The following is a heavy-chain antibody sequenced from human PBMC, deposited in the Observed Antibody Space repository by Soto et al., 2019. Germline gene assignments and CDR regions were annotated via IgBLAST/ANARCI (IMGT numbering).Heavy chain of an antibody. V-gene: IGHV3-21*01. CDR3: ARDLDYYGSGSYYDRRYYFYYYGMDA. CDR2: ISSSSYI. D-gene: IGHD3-10*01. J-gene: IGHJ6*02. CDR1: GFTFSSYS. Sequence: GGSLRLSCAASGFTFSSYSMNWVRQAPGKGLEWVSSISSSSYIYYADSVKGRFTISRDNAKNSLYLQMNSLRAEDTAVYYCARDLDYYGSGSYYDRRYYFYYYGMDAWGQCTSVTVSS.